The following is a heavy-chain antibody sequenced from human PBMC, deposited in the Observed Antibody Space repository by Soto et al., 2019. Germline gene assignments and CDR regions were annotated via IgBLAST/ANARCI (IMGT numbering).Heavy chain of an antibody. D-gene: IGHD2-15*01. CDR3: ARDSRYFPKLNIVDFHYYYYGMDV. CDR2: TYYRSKWYN. J-gene: IGHJ6*04. Sequence: SQTLSLTCAISGDSVSSNSAAWNWIRQSPSRGLEWLGRTYYRSKWYNDYAVSVKSRITINPDTSKNQFSLQLNSVTPEDTAVYYCARDSRYFPKLNIVDFHYYYYGMDVWGKGTTVTVSS. CDR1: GDSVSSNSAA. V-gene: IGHV6-1*01.